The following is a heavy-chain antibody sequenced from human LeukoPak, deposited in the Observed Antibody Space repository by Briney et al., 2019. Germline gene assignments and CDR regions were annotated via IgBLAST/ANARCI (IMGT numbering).Heavy chain of an antibody. J-gene: IGHJ4*02. CDR2: IWYDGSKK. D-gene: IGHD3-16*01. CDR1: GFTFSLYA. V-gene: IGHV3-33*01. Sequence: GGSLRLSCAASGFTFSLYAMHWVRQAPGKGLEWVALIWYDGSKKYDADSVEGRFTISRDNSKNTLYLQMNSLEAAATAVNYGERDIGLAYSYGPFDYWGQGTLVTVSS. CDR3: ERDIGLAYSYGPFDY.